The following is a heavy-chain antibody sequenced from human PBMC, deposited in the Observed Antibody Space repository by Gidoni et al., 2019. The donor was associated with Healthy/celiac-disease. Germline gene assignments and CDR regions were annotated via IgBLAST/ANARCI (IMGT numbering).Heavy chain of an antibody. CDR3: AGTYCSGGSCYSPPDY. CDR2: ISSSSSYI. CDR1: GFTFSSYS. V-gene: IGHV3-21*01. Sequence: EVQLVESGGGLVKPGGSLRLSCAASGFTFSSYSMNWVSSISSSSSYIYYADSVKGRFTISRDNAKNSLYLQMNRLRAEDTAVYYCAGTYCSGGSCYSPPDYWGQGTLVTVSS. J-gene: IGHJ4*02. D-gene: IGHD2-15*01.